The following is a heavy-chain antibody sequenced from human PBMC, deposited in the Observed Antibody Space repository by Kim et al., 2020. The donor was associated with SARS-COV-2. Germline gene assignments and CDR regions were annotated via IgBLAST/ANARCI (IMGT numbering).Heavy chain of an antibody. J-gene: IGHJ4*02. V-gene: IGHV3-23*01. D-gene: IGHD3-10*01. Sequence: YYADSVKRRFTIHRDNSKNTLFLQMNSLRAEDTAVYYCATPKAPRGSIDYWGQGTLVTVSS. CDR3: ATPKAPRGSIDY.